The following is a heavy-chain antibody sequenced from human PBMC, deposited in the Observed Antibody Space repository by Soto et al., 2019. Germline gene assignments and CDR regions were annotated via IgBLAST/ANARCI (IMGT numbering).Heavy chain of an antibody. Sequence: ASVKVSCKATGYTFTCFGISWVRQAPGQGLEWMGWISAYNGNTNYAQKLQGRVTMTTDTSTSTAYMELRSLTSDDTAVYYCARDRSMYYGMDVWGQGTTVTVSS. CDR3: ARDRSMYYGMDV. J-gene: IGHJ6*02. D-gene: IGHD2-8*01. CDR2: ISAYNGNT. V-gene: IGHV1-18*01. CDR1: GYTFTCFG.